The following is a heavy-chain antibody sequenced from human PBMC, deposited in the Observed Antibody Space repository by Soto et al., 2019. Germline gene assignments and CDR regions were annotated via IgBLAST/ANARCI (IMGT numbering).Heavy chain of an antibody. CDR1: GYRFTSYW. Sequence: GESLKISCKGSGYRFTSYWIGWVRQMPGKGLEWMGIIYPGDSDTRYSPSFQGQVTISADKSISTAYLQWSSLKASDTAMYYCARQDSGSYLGPHHALDIWGQGTMVTVSS. J-gene: IGHJ3*02. CDR2: IYPGDSDT. D-gene: IGHD1-26*01. V-gene: IGHV5-51*01. CDR3: ARQDSGSYLGPHHALDI.